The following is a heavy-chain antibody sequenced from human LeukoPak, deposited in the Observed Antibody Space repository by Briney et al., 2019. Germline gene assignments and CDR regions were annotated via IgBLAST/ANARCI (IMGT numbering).Heavy chain of an antibody. D-gene: IGHD4-11*01. Sequence: PGGSLRLSCAASGSAVSSTLMDWVRQAPGKGLEWVSLIYVTGETFYADSVKGRFTISRDNSKNMLYLQMNNLRPEDSAVYYCARDRAATQSWVEFDLWGQGTRVTVSS. CDR2: IYVTGET. V-gene: IGHV3-66*03. CDR1: GSAVSSTL. J-gene: IGHJ5*02. CDR3: ARDRAATQSWVEFDL.